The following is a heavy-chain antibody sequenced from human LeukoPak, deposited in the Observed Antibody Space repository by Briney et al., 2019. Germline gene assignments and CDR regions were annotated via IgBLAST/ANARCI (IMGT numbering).Heavy chain of an antibody. J-gene: IGHJ4*02. CDR1: GFTFSSYA. Sequence: GGSLRLSCAASGFTFSSYAMSWVRQAPGKGLEWVSAISGSGGSTYYADSVKGRFTISRDNSKNTLYLQMNSLRAEDTAVYYCATNYGSGNGFDYWGQGTLVTVSS. CDR3: ATNYGSGNGFDY. CDR2: ISGSGGST. D-gene: IGHD3-10*01. V-gene: IGHV3-23*01.